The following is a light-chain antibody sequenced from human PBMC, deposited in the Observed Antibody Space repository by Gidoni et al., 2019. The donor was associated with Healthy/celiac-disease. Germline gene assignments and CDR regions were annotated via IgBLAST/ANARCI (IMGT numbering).Light chain of an antibody. Sequence: EIVLTQSPGTLSLSPGERATLSCRASQSVSSSYLAWYQQKPGQAPRLLIYGASSRATGIPDRFSGSGSRTDFTLTISRLEPEDFAVYYCQQYGNSPRWTFXQXTKVEIK. V-gene: IGKV3-20*01. J-gene: IGKJ1*01. CDR2: GAS. CDR3: QQYGNSPRWT. CDR1: QSVSSSY.